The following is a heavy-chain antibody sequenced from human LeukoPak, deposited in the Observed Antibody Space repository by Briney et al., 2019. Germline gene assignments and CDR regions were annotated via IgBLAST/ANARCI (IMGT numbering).Heavy chain of an antibody. J-gene: IGHJ6*03. CDR3: AIREVTGSFYYYYMDV. D-gene: IGHD5-18*01. CDR1: GFTFSSYA. CDR2: ISGSGGST. Sequence: GGSLRLSCAASGFTFSSYAMSWVRQAPGKGLEWVSAISGSGGSTYYADSVKGRFTISRDNSKNTLYLQMNSLRAEDTAVYNCAIREVTGSFYYYYMDVWGKGTTVTVSS. V-gene: IGHV3-23*01.